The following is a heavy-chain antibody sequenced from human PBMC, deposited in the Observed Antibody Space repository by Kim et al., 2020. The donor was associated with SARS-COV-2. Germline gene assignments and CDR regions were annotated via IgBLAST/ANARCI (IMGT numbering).Heavy chain of an antibody. CDR1: GGTFSSYA. J-gene: IGHJ4*02. CDR2: IIPIFGTA. Sequence: SVKVSCKASGGTFSSYAISWVRQAPGQGLEWMGGIIPIFGTANYAQKFQGRVTITADESTSTAYMELSSLRSEDTAVYYCARPGGYSSYFDYWGQGTLVTVSS. D-gene: IGHD6-13*01. CDR3: ARPGGYSSYFDY. V-gene: IGHV1-69*13.